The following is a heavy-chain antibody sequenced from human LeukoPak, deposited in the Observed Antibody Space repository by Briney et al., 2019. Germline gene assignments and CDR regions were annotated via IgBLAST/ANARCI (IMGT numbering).Heavy chain of an antibody. V-gene: IGHV4-34*01. CDR1: GGSFSGDY. CDR2: INHSGST. CDR3: ARRTTTVVTQPFDY. D-gene: IGHD4-23*01. Sequence: SETLSLTCAVYGGSFSGDYWSWIRQPPGKGLEWIGEINHSGSTNCNPSLKRRVIISVDTSKNHFSLKLSSVTAADTAVYYCARRTTTVVTQPFDYWGQGTLVTVSS. J-gene: IGHJ4*02.